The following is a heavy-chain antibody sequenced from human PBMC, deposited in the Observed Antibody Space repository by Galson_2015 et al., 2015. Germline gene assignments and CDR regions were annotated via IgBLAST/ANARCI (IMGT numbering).Heavy chain of an antibody. V-gene: IGHV3-48*02. CDR1: GFTFRCYS. J-gene: IGHJ4*02. CDR2: ISSSSSTI. CDR3: ARAISGYDYAMFWGPFDY. D-gene: IGHD5-12*01. Sequence: SLRLSCAASGFTFRCYSMNWVRQAPGKGLEWVSYISSSSSTIYYADSVKGRFTVSRDNAKNSLYLQMNSLRDEDTAVYYCARAISGYDYAMFWGPFDYWGQGTLVTVSS.